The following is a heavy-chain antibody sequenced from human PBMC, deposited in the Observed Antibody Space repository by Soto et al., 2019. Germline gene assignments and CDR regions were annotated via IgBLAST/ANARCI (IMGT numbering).Heavy chain of an antibody. D-gene: IGHD4-17*01. Sequence: GGSLRLSCAASGFTFSDYAMRWVRQAPGKGLEWVAVIWHDGTNKYYADSVKGRFTISRDNSKNTLFLQMNSLRAEDTAIYYCARPALLVTTFDSWGQGTLVTVSS. CDR1: GFTFSDYA. J-gene: IGHJ4*02. V-gene: IGHV3-33*01. CDR3: ARPALLVTTFDS. CDR2: IWHDGTNK.